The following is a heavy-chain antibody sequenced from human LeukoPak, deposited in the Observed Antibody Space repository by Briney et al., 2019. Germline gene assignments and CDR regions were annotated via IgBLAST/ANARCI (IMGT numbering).Heavy chain of an antibody. Sequence: PGGSLRLSCAASGFTFSNSWMQWVRQVPGKGLVWGSRINTDGTSTSYADSVRGRFIISRDNAKNTLYLQMNSLRAEDTAVYYCARPQQGGTTRSHGLDVWGQGTTVTASS. J-gene: IGHJ6*02. D-gene: IGHD2-2*01. CDR2: INTDGTST. CDR3: ARPQQGGTTRSHGLDV. V-gene: IGHV3-74*01. CDR1: GFTFSNSW.